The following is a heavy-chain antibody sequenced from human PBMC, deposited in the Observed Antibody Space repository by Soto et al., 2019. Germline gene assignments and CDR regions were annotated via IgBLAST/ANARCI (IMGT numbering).Heavy chain of an antibody. CDR2: IIPIVGTA. D-gene: IGHD6-19*01. V-gene: IGHV1-69*13. CDR3: ARQYYVHGWLVTREHFDY. Sequence: SVKVSCKASGGTFSSYAISWVRQAPGQGLEWMGGIIPIVGTANYAQKFQGRVTITADESTSTAYMELSSLRSEDTAVYYCARQYYVHGWLVTREHFDYWGQGTLVTVSS. J-gene: IGHJ4*02. CDR1: GGTFSSYA.